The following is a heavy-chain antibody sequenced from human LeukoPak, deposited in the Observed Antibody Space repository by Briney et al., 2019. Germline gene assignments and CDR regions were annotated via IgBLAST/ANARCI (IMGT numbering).Heavy chain of an antibody. Sequence: GGSLRLSCAASGFTFDDYGMSWVRQAPGKGLEWGSGINWNGGSTGYADSVKGRFAISRDNAKNSLYLQMNSLRAEDTALYYCARDLGYYYGSGSHLDYWGQGTLVTVSS. D-gene: IGHD3-10*01. CDR3: ARDLGYYYGSGSHLDY. J-gene: IGHJ4*02. V-gene: IGHV3-20*04. CDR2: INWNGGST. CDR1: GFTFDDYG.